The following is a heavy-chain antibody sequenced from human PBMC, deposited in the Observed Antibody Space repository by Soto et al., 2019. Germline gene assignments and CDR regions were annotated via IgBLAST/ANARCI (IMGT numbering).Heavy chain of an antibody. CDR3: ARDRRPLRYFDWLEYYYYGMDV. CDR2: ISYDGSNK. CDR1: GFTFSSYA. V-gene: IGHV3-30-3*01. Sequence: VGSLRLSCAASGFTFSSYAMHWVRQAPGKGLEWVAVISYDGSNKYYADSVKGRFTISRDNSKNTLYLQMNSLRAEDTAVYYCARDRRPLRYFDWLEYYYYGMDVWGQGTTVTSP. J-gene: IGHJ6*02. D-gene: IGHD3-9*01.